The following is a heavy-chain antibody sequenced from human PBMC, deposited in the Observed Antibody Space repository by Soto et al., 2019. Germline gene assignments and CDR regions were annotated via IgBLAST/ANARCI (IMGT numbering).Heavy chain of an antibody. CDR1: GYTFTSYA. CDR2: INAGNGNT. Sequence: QVQLVQSGAEEKKPGASVKVSCKASGYTFTSYAMHWVRQAPGQRLEWMGWINAGNGNTKYSLKFQGRVTITRDTSASTAYMELSSLRSEDTAVYYCVAAAAGIGRPFDPWGQGTLVTVSS. V-gene: IGHV1-3*05. CDR3: VAAAAGIGRPFDP. J-gene: IGHJ5*02. D-gene: IGHD6-13*01.